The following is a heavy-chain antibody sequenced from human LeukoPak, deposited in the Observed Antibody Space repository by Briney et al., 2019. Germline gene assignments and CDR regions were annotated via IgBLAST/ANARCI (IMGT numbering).Heavy chain of an antibody. CDR1: GFTFSSYT. Sequence: GGSLRLSCAASGFTFSSYTMNWVRQAPGKGLEWVSSISSGSSYIYSADSVKGRFTISRDNAKNSLYLQMNNLRTEDTALYYCAKTSLSDASGHYYYMDVWGKGTTVTVSS. D-gene: IGHD3-3*01. V-gene: IGHV3-21*01. J-gene: IGHJ6*03. CDR2: ISSGSSYI. CDR3: AKTSLSDASGHYYYMDV.